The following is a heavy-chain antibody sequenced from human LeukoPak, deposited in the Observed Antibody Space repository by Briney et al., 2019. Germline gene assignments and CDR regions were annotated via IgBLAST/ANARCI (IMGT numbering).Heavy chain of an antibody. CDR1: GFSISSGYY. D-gene: IGHD6-25*01. V-gene: IGHV4-38-2*02. J-gene: IGHJ4*02. CDR3: ARSGPSRQVDY. Sequence: SETLSLTCTVSGFSISSGYYWGWIRPPPGKGLEWIGSLYHSGNTYYNPSLKSRLTMSVDTSKNHFSLKLTSVTAADTAVYYCARSGPSRQVDYWGQGTLVTVSS. CDR2: LYHSGNT.